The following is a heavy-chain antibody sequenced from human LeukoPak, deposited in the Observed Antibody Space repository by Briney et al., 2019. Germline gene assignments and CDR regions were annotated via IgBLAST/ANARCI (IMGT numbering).Heavy chain of an antibody. J-gene: IGHJ6*03. Sequence: SVXXSXXASGGTFSSYAISWVRQAPGQGLEWMGGIIPIFGTANYAQKFQGRVTITTDESTSTAYMELSSLRSEDTAVYYCARTRDYMDVWGKGTTVTVSS. CDR1: GGTFSSYA. CDR3: ARTRDYMDV. CDR2: IIPIFGTA. V-gene: IGHV1-69*05.